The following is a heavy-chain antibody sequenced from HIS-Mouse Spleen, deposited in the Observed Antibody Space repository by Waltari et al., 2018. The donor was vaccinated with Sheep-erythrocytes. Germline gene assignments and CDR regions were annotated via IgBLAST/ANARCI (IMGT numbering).Heavy chain of an antibody. J-gene: IGHJ4*02. CDR1: GFTFSSYW. D-gene: IGHD1-26*01. Sequence: EVQLVESGGGLFQPGGSLRLSCAASGFTFSSYWMHCVRQAPGKGLVWVSRINSDGSSTSYADSVKGRFTISRDNAKNTLYLQMNSLRAEDTAVYYCARETEWELSFDYWGQGTLVTVSS. CDR2: INSDGSST. V-gene: IGHV3-74*01. CDR3: ARETEWELSFDY.